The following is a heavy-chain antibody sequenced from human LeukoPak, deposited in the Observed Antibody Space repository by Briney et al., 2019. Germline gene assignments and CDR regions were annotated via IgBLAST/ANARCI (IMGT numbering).Heavy chain of an antibody. J-gene: IGHJ5*02. CDR2: ISSSSSYI. Sequence: PGGSPRLSCAASGFTFSSYSMNWVRQAPGKGLEWVSSISSSSSYIYYADSVKGRFTISRDNAKNTLYLQMNSLRAEDTAVYYCARDLMTTNWFDPWGQGTLVTVSS. CDR1: GFTFSSYS. V-gene: IGHV3-21*01. D-gene: IGHD4-11*01. CDR3: ARDLMTTNWFDP.